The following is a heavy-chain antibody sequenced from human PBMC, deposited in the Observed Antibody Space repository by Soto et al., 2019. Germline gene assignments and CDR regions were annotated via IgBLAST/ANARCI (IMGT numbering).Heavy chain of an antibody. J-gene: IGHJ4*02. CDR1: GGSISTGGFY. D-gene: IGHD3-3*01. CDR3: ARANDFWSGYPGFDY. Sequence: SETLSLTCTVSGGSISTGGFYWSWIRQHPGKGLEWIGYIYYSGSSYYNPSLRSRVIISVDTSKNQFSLTLSSVTAADTAVYYCARANDFWSGYPGFDYWGQGTLVTVSS. CDR2: IYYSGSS. V-gene: IGHV4-31*03.